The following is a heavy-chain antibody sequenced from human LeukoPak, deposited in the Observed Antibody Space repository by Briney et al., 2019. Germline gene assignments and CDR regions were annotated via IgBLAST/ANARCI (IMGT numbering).Heavy chain of an antibody. CDR3: ATGRIQLWYAY. D-gene: IGHD5-18*01. CDR1: GFTFSSYG. CDR2: ISFDGSNK. Sequence: GGSLRLSCDASGFTFSSYGMHWVRQAPGKGLEWVAVISFDGSNKYYVDSVKGRFTISRDNSKNTLYLQMNSLRAEDTAVYYCATGRIQLWYAYWGHGTLVTVSS. J-gene: IGHJ4*01. V-gene: IGHV3-30*03.